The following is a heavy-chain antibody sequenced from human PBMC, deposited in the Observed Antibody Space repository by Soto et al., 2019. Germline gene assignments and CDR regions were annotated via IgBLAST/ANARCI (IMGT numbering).Heavy chain of an antibody. J-gene: IGHJ6*02. D-gene: IGHD6-13*01. Sequence: GESLKISCKGSGYSFTSYWISWVRQMPGKGLEWMGRIDPSDSYTNYSPSFQGHVTISADKSISTAYLQWSSLKASDTAMYYCARWAGPLIAAAANNGMDVWGQGNTVTVYS. CDR1: GYSFTSYW. V-gene: IGHV5-10-1*01. CDR2: IDPSDSYT. CDR3: ARWAGPLIAAAANNGMDV.